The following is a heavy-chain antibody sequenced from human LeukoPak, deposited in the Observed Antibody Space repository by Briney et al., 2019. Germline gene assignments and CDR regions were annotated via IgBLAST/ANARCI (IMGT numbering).Heavy chain of an antibody. CDR1: GGTFSSYA. V-gene: IGHV1-69*04. CDR2: IIPILGIA. CDR3: AHRPHSSSSNDYYYYYGMDV. J-gene: IGHJ6*02. D-gene: IGHD6-6*01. Sequence: SVKVSCKASGGTFSSYAISWVRQAPGQGREWMGRIIPILGIANYAQKFQGRVTITADKSTSTAYMELSSLRSEDTAVYYCAHRPHSSSSNDYYYYYGMDVWGQGTTVTVSS.